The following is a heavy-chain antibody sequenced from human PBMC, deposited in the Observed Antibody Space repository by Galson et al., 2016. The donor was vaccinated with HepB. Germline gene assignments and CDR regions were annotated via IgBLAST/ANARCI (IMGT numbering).Heavy chain of an antibody. CDR1: GSSLSTPGVG. D-gene: IGHD3-16*01. CDR2: IFWDDDK. V-gene: IGHV2-5*02. J-gene: IGHJ4*02. CDR3: VHRSPGPESWGFFDY. Sequence: PALVKPTQTLTLTCTFSGSSLSTPGVGVGWIRQPPGKALEWLALIFWDDDKRYSPSLKNRITITKDTFKDQVVLTVTNVDPMDTATYYCVHRSPGPESWGFFDYWGQGTLVTVSS.